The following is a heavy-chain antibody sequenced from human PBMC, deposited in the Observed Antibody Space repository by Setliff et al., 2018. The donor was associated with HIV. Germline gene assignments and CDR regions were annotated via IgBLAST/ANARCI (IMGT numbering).Heavy chain of an antibody. J-gene: IGHJ4*02. CDR3: AKSPGFTGYGGSG. V-gene: IGHV4-34*01. D-gene: IGHD5-12*01. CDR1: GASFSDYS. CDR2: INHSGST. Sequence: SETLSLTCAVYGASFSDYSWSWIRRPPGKGLEWIGEINHSGSTNYNPSLKTRVTISVDTSKNQFSLKLTSVTAADTAVYYCAKSPGFTGYGGSGWGQGTLVTVSS.